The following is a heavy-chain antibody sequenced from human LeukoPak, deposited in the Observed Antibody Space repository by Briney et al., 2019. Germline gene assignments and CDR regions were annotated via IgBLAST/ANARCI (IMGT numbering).Heavy chain of an antibody. J-gene: IGHJ4*02. CDR2: ISSSGSTI. Sequence: PGGSLRLSCAASGFTSSRYSMNWVRQAPGKGLEWVSYISSSGSTIYYADSVKGRFTISRDNAKNSLYLQMNSLRAEDTAVYYCARARYYDSSGLFDYWGQGTLVTVSS. D-gene: IGHD3-22*01. CDR3: ARARYYDSSGLFDY. CDR1: GFTSSRYS. V-gene: IGHV3-48*04.